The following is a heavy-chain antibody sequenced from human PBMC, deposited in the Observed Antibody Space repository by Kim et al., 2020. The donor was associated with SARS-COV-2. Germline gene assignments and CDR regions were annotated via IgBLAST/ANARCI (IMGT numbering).Heavy chain of an antibody. Sequence: VKDQFTISSDNSKNTLYLQMNSLGAEDTAVYYCAKDGDVGVTAAYYFDYWGQGTLVTVSS. V-gene: IGHV3-23*01. CDR3: AKDGDVGVTAAYYFDY. J-gene: IGHJ4*02. D-gene: IGHD2-21*02.